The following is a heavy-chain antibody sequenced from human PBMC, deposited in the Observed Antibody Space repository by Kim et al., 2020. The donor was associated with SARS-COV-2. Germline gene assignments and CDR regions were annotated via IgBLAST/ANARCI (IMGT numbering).Heavy chain of an antibody. CDR2: DASKK. CDR3: ARGFASP. D-gene: IGHD3-3*01. Sequence: DASKKYDADSVRGRVTIARDKAKKTLYLRMNSLRAEDTAVYYCARGFASPWGQGTLVPVSS. V-gene: IGHV3-33*01. J-gene: IGHJ5*02.